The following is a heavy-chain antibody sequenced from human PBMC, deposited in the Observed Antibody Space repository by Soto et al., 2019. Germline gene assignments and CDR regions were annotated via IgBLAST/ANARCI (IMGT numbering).Heavy chain of an antibody. Sequence: LSLTCTVSGGSISSYYWSWIRQPPGKGLEWIGYIYYSGSTNYNPSLKSRVTISVDTSKNQFSLKLSSVTAADTAVYYCARGYYYDNWGQGTLVTVSS. J-gene: IGHJ4*02. CDR3: ARGYYYDN. V-gene: IGHV4-59*01. D-gene: IGHD1-20*01. CDR2: IYYSGST. CDR1: GGSISSYY.